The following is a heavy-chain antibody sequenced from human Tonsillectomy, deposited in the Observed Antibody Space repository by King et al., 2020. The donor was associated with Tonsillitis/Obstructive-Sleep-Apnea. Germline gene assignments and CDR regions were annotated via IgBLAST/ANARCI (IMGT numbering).Heavy chain of an antibody. CDR2: IYYSGST. D-gene: IGHD2-2*01. CDR1: GGSISSSSYY. V-gene: IGHV4-39*01. J-gene: IGHJ4*02. Sequence: QLQESGPGLVKPSETLSLTCTVSGGSISSSSYYWGWIRQPPGQGLEWIGSIYYSGSTYYNPSLKSRVTISVDTSKNQFSLKLSSVTAADTAVYYCASHVCTSHCADFDYWGQGTLVTVSS. CDR3: ASHVCTSHCADFDY.